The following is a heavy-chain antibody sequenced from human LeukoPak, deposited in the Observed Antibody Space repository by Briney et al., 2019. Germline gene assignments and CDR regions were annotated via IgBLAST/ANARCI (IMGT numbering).Heavy chain of an antibody. V-gene: IGHV3-74*01. Sequence: GESLKISCAAAGLTFSNYWMHWVRQAPGKGLVWVSRIKSDGRTNYADSVKGRFTISRDNAKNTVSLQMNSLRAEDTGVYYCARAPSEIGGYYPEYFRHWGQRTLVTVSS. D-gene: IGHD3-22*01. CDR3: ARAPSEIGGYYPEYFRH. CDR1: GLTFSNYW. CDR2: IKSDGRT. J-gene: IGHJ1*01.